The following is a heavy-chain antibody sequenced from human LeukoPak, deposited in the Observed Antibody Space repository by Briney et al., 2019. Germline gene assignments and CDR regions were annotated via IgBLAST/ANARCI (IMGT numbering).Heavy chain of an antibody. V-gene: IGHV4-4*02. J-gene: IGHJ5*02. D-gene: IGHD2-15*01. Sequence: PSETLSLTCAVSGGSISSSNWWSWVRQPPGKGLEWIGEINHSGSTNYNPSLKSRVTISVDTSKNQFSLKLSSVTAADTAVYYCARAIGYCSGGSCYANWFDPWGQGTLVTVSS. CDR2: INHSGST. CDR1: GGSISSSNW. CDR3: ARAIGYCSGGSCYANWFDP.